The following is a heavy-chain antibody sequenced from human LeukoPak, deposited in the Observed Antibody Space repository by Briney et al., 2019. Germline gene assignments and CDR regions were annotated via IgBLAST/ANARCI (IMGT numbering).Heavy chain of an antibody. D-gene: IGHD2-15*01. V-gene: IGHV1-8*01. CDR3: ARGSHVYCSGGSCY. J-gene: IGHJ4*02. CDR2: MNPNSGNT. Sequence: ASVKVSCKASGYTFTSYDINWVRQATGQGLEWMGWMNPNSGNTGYAQKFQGRVTMTRNTSISTAYMELSSLRSEDTAVYYCARGSHVYCSGGSCYWGQRTLVTVSS. CDR1: GYTFTSYD.